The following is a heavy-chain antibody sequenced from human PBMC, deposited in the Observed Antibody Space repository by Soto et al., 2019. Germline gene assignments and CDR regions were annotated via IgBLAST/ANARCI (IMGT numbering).Heavy chain of an antibody. J-gene: IGHJ4*02. CDR2: ISYSGST. Sequence: GGSLRLSCAASGFTFSSYAMSWVRQAPGKGLEWVSAISYSGSTYYADSVKGRFTISRDNSKNTLYLQMNSLRAEDTAVYYCAKTGGVAAPDYWGQGTLVTVSS. V-gene: IGHV3-23*01. CDR3: AKTGGVAAPDY. D-gene: IGHD3-16*01. CDR1: GFTFSSYA.